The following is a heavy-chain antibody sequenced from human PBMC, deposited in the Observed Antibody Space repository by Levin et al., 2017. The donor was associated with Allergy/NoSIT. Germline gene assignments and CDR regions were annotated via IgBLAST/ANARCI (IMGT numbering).Heavy chain of an antibody. CDR3: VRQLDSGVAAYLES. J-gene: IGHJ5*02. D-gene: IGHD1-26*01. CDR1: GFSISNNH. Sequence: GGSLRLSCVVSGFSISNNHMSWVRQAPGQGLEWVSVFYSGGRTYYADSVKDRFTISRDNSKNTLHLQMNSLRAEDTAMYHCVRQLDSGVAAYLESWGQGTLVTVSS. V-gene: IGHV3-53*01. CDR2: FYSGGRT.